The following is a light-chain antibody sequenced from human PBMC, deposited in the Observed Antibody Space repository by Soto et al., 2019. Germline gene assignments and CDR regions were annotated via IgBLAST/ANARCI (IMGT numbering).Light chain of an antibody. CDR3: QQRSNWPPIT. CDR1: QSVSSY. J-gene: IGKJ5*01. CDR2: DAS. V-gene: IGKV3-11*01. Sequence: EIVLTQSPATLSSSPGERATLSCRASQSVSSYLAWYQQKPGQAPRLLIYDASNRATGIPARFSGSGSGTDFTLPISSLEAEDFAVYYCQQRSNWPPITFGQGTRLEIK.